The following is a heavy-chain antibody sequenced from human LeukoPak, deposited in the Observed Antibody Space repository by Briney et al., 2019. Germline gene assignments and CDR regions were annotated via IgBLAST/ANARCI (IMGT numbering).Heavy chain of an antibody. CDR3: ARAYGSGSYYGSRYFDY. CDR1: GFTFSSYA. V-gene: IGHV3-7*01. J-gene: IGHJ4*02. D-gene: IGHD3-10*01. Sequence: GGSLRLSCAASGFTFSSYAMSWVRQAPGKGLEWVANIKQDGSEKYYVDSVKGRFTISRDNAKNSLYLQMNSLRAVDTAVYYCARAYGSGSYYGSRYFDYWGQGTLVTVSS. CDR2: IKQDGSEK.